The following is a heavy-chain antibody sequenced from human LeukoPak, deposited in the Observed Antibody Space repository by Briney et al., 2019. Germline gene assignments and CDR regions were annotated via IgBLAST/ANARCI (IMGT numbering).Heavy chain of an antibody. V-gene: IGHV1-69*04. CDR3: ARWYSSGWAEYFQH. Sequence: ASVKVSCKASGGTFSSYAISWVRQAPGQGLDWMGRIIPILGIANYAQKFQGRVTITADKSTSTAYMELSSLRSEDTAVYYCARWYSSGWAEYFQHWGQGTLVTVSS. CDR2: IIPILGIA. CDR1: GGTFSSYA. J-gene: IGHJ1*01. D-gene: IGHD6-19*01.